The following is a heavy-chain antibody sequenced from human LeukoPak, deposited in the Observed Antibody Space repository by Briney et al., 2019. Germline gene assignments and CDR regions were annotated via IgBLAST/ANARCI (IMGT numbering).Heavy chain of an antibody. Sequence: SETLSLTCSVSGYSISSGYYWGWIRQPPGKGLEWIGSIYYSGSTYYNPSLKSRVTISVDTSKNQFSLKLSSVTAADTAVYYCARSRGYYLEDYFDYWGQGTLVTVSS. CDR2: IYYSGST. D-gene: IGHD3-22*01. J-gene: IGHJ4*02. CDR1: GYSISSGYY. V-gene: IGHV4-38-2*02. CDR3: ARSRGYYLEDYFDY.